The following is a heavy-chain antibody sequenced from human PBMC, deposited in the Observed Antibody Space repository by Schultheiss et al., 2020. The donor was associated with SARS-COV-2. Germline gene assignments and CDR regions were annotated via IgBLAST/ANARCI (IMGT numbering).Heavy chain of an antibody. D-gene: IGHD3-3*01. V-gene: IGHV4-34*09. CDR2: IYYSGST. CDR1: GGSFSGYY. Sequence: SETLSLTCAVYGGSFSGYYWSWIRQHPGKGLEWIGYIYYSGSTNYNPSLKSRATISVDTAKNQFSLQLSSVTAADTAVYYCARYYYDGTGDNWFDPWGQGIQVTVSS. J-gene: IGHJ5*02. CDR3: ARYYYDGTGDNWFDP.